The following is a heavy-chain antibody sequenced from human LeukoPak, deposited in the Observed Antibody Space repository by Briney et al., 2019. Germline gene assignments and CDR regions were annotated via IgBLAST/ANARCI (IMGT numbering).Heavy chain of an antibody. J-gene: IGHJ5*02. CDR3: ARGSMVRGVINWFDP. CDR2: ISGSGGST. D-gene: IGHD3-10*01. Sequence: PGGSLRLSCAASGFTFSSYAMSWVRQAPGKGLEWVSAISGSGGSTYYADSVKGRFTISRDNAKNSLYLQMNSLRAEDTAVYYCARGSMVRGVINWFDPWGQGTLVTVSS. CDR1: GFTFSSYA. V-gene: IGHV3-23*01.